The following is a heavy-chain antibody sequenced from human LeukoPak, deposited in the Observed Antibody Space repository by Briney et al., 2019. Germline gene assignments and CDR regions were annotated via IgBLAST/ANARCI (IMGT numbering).Heavy chain of an antibody. V-gene: IGHV3-7*01. Sequence: PGGSLRLSCAASEFTFSNYWMSWVRQAPGMGLEWVANIKQDGSEKYYVDSVKGRFTISRDNAKNSLYLQMNSLRAEDTAVFYCARRRCSSTSCFFDYWGQGTLVTVSS. CDR1: EFTFSNYW. CDR3: ARRRCSSTSCFFDY. D-gene: IGHD2-2*01. CDR2: IKQDGSEK. J-gene: IGHJ4*02.